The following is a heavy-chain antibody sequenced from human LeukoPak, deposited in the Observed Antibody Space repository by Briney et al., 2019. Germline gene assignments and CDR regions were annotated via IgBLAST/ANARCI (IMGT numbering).Heavy chain of an antibody. J-gene: IGHJ5*02. CDR3: ARKLNYGVNWFDP. V-gene: IGHV3-30*04. CDR2: ISYDGSNK. D-gene: IGHD1-7*01. CDR1: GFTFSSYA. Sequence: PGRSLRLSCAASGFTFSSYAMHWVRQAPGKGLEWVAVISYDGSNKYYADSVKGRFTISRDNAKNSLYLQMNSLRAEDTAVYYCARKLNYGVNWFDPWGQGTLVTVSS.